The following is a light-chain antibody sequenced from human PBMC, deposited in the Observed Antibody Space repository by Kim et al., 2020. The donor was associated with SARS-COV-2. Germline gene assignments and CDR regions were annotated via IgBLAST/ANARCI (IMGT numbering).Light chain of an antibody. CDR2: GAI. CDR1: QSVSGY. Sequence: SASVGDRVTITCRASQSVSGYLNWYHQQPGKAPKLLVYGAITLQSGVPSRFRASGSETDFTLTISSLQPEDFGFYYCLQSHTFPYTFGQGTKLEI. J-gene: IGKJ2*01. V-gene: IGKV1-39*01. CDR3: LQSHTFPYT.